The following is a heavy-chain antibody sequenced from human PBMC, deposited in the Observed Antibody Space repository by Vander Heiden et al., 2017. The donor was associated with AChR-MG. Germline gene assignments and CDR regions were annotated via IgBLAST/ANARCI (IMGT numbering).Heavy chain of an antibody. CDR1: GFPFDDYA. CDR2: ISWNSGSI. V-gene: IGHV3-9*01. D-gene: IGHD5-12*01. CDR3: AKDKGYSGYDFLDI. Sequence: EVQLVESGGGLVQPGRSLRLSCAASGFPFDDYALHWVRQAPGKGLGWVSGISWNSGSIGYADSVKGRFTISRDNAKNSLYLQMNSLRAEDTALYYCAKDKGYSGYDFLDIWGQGTMVTVSS. J-gene: IGHJ3*02.